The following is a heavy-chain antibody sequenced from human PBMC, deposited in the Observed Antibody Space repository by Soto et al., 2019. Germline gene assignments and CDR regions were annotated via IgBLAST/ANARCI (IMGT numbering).Heavy chain of an antibody. CDR1: GGSFNVNY. V-gene: IGHV4-34*01. Sequence: QVQLQQWGAGLLKPSETLSLSCSVSGGSFNVNYWTWIRQPPGKGLEWIGEINLSGGTNYNPSLKRRGTISVDTSTNQFSLRLSSVTAADTAVYYCAISPTAILGDYWGQGTLVTVSS. CDR2: INLSGGT. J-gene: IGHJ4*02. D-gene: IGHD2-21*02. CDR3: AISPTAILGDY.